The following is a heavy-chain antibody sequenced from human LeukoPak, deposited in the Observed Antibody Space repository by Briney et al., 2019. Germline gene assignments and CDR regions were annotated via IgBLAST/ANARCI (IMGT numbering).Heavy chain of an antibody. J-gene: IGHJ4*02. CDR2: IYYSGST. Sequence: SETLSLTCTVSGGSISSSSYYWGWIRQPPGKGLEGIGSIYYSGSTYYNPSLKSRVTISVDTSKNQFSLKLSSVTAADTAVYYCARRDYGDYFDYWGQGTLVTVSS. CDR3: ARRDYGDYFDY. CDR1: GGSISSSSYY. D-gene: IGHD4-17*01. V-gene: IGHV4-39*01.